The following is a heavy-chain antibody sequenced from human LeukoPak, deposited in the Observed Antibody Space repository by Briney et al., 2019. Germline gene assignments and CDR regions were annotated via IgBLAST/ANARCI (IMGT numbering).Heavy chain of an antibody. CDR1: GFTFSDYY. V-gene: IGHV3-11*06. J-gene: IGHJ4*02. CDR3: AREFKATGFWALDY. CDR2: ISSSSSSI. Sequence: TGGSLRLSCAASGFTFSDYYMSWIRQAPGKGLEWVSYISSSSSSIDYADSVKGRFTISRDNAKNTLYLQMNSLRAEDTAVYYCAREFKATGFWALDYWGQGTLVTASS. D-gene: IGHD3-16*01.